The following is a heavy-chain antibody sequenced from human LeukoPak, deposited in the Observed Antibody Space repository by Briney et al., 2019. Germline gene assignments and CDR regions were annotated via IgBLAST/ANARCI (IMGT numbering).Heavy chain of an antibody. V-gene: IGHV4-59*08. CDR1: GGSISSYY. J-gene: IGHJ4*01. Sequence: PSETLSLTCAVSGGSISSYYWSWIRQTPGKGLEWIGDIYYSGSTNYNPSLESRVTISADKSKNQFSLKLSYVTAADTAVYYCARHTDIAPLSSLKGGGQGTLVTVS. CDR3: ARHTDIAPLSSLKG. D-gene: IGHD6-13*01. CDR2: IYYSGST.